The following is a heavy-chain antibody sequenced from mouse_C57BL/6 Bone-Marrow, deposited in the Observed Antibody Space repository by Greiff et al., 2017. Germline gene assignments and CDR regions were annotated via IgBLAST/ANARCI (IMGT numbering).Heavy chain of an antibody. V-gene: IGHV1-85*01. Sequence: VKLMESGPELVKPGASVKLSCKASGYTFTSYDINWVKQRPGQGLEWIGWIYPRDGSTKYNEKFKGKATLTVDTSSSTAYMELHSLTSEDSAVYFCARGSYGAMDYWGQGTSVTVSS. D-gene: IGHD1-1*01. CDR2: IYPRDGST. J-gene: IGHJ4*01. CDR1: GYTFTSYD. CDR3: ARGSYGAMDY.